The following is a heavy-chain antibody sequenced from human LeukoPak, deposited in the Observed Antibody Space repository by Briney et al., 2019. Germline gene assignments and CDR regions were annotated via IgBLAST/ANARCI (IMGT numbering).Heavy chain of an antibody. V-gene: IGHV1-18*01. CDR1: GYTFTRYG. CDR2: ISAYNGNT. D-gene: IGHD6-13*01. CDR3: ARQAAAGYRGAFDI. Sequence: ASVKVSCKASGYTFTRYGISWVRQAPGQGLEWMGWISAYNGNTNYAQKLQGRVTMTTDTSTSTAYMELRSLRSDDTAVYYCARQAAAGYRGAFDIWGQGTMVTVSS. J-gene: IGHJ3*02.